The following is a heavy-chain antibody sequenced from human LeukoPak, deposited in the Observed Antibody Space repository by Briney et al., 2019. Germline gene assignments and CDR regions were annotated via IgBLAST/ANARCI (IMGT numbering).Heavy chain of an antibody. CDR3: ARGRRVYDFWSGSYWFDP. J-gene: IGHJ5*02. V-gene: IGHV4-31*03. D-gene: IGHD3-3*01. CDR2: VYDSGST. CDR1: GGSISRGGDY. Sequence: SQTLSLTCTVSGGSISRGGDYWSWIRQHPGKGLEWIGYVYDSGSTYYNPSLKSRVTISVDTSKNQFSLKLSSVTAADTAVYYCARGRRVYDFWSGSYWFDPWGQGTLVTVSS.